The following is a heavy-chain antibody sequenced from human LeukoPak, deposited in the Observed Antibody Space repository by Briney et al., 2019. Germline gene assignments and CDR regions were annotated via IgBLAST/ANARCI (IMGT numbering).Heavy chain of an antibody. V-gene: IGHV1-2*02. CDR2: INPNSGGT. J-gene: IGHJ4*02. D-gene: IGHD2-2*01. CDR3: ARANALYCSSTSCVFDY. CDR1: GFTFTDYY. Sequence: ASVKVSCKASGFTFTDYYIHWVRQAPGQGLEWMAWINPNSGGTYYAQNFHDRITLTRDTSISTAYMELSRLRSDDTAIYYCARANALYCSSTSCVFDYWGQGTLVTVSS.